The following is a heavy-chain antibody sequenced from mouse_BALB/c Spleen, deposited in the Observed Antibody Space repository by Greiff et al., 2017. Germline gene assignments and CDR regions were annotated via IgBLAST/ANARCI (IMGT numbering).Heavy chain of an antibody. Sequence: EVHLVESGGGLVKPGGSLKLSCAASGFTFSDYYMYWVRQTPEKRLEWVATISDGGSYTYYPDSVKGRFTISRDNAKNNLYLQMSSLKSEDTAMYYCARGDYYGPWFAYWGQGTLVTVSA. D-gene: IGHD1-2*01. J-gene: IGHJ3*01. CDR3: ARGDYYGPWFAY. V-gene: IGHV5-4*02. CDR2: ISDGGSYT. CDR1: GFTFSDYY.